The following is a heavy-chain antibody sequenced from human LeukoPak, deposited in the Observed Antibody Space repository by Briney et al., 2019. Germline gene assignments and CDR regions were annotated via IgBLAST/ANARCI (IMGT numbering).Heavy chain of an antibody. CDR3: ARVSVVYGMDV. CDR2: MFYTGST. Sequence: PSETLPLTCSVSGGSISSDYWAWIRQPPGKGLDWIGYMFYTGSTNYNPSLKSRVTISLATSKNQFSLKLSSVTAADTAVYYCARVSVVYGMDVWGRGTTVTVSS. V-gene: IGHV4-59*01. CDR1: GGSISSDY. J-gene: IGHJ6*02.